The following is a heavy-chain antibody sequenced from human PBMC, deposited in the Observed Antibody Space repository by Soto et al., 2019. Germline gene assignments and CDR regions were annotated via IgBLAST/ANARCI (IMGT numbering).Heavy chain of an antibody. CDR2: FYPEDGET. CDR1: GYTLTELS. Sequence: QVQLVQSGAEVKKPGASVKVSCKVSGYTLTELSMHWVRQAPGKGREWMGGFYPEDGETIYAQKFQGRVTMTEDTSTDTAYMELSSLRSEDTAVYYCATQSNFDWLLRYYGMDVWGQGTTVTVSS. D-gene: IGHD3-9*01. CDR3: ATQSNFDWLLRYYGMDV. V-gene: IGHV1-24*01. J-gene: IGHJ6*02.